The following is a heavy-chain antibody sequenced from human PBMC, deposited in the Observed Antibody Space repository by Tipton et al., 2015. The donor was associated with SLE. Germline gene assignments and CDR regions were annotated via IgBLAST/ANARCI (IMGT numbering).Heavy chain of an antibody. CDR2: IRYDGSNK. D-gene: IGHD7-27*01. J-gene: IGHJ3*02. Sequence: SLRLSCAASGFTFSSFGMHWVRQAPGKGLQWVAFIRYDGSNKYYADSVKGRFTISRDNSKNTLYLQMNSLRAEDTAVYYCAKDAGGTGDLWFAFDIWGQGTMVTVSS. CDR1: GFTFSSFG. CDR3: AKDAGGTGDLWFAFDI. V-gene: IGHV3-30*02.